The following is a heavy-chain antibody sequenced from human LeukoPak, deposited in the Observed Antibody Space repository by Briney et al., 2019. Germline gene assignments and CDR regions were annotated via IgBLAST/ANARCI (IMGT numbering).Heavy chain of an antibody. CDR3: ARRRAYSSLRRGNWFDP. Sequence: SETLSLTCAVYGGSFSGYYWSWIRQPPGKGLKWIGEINHSGSTNYDPSLKSRVTISVDTSKNQFSLKLSSVTAADTAVYYCARRRAYSSLRRGNWFDPWGQGTLVTVSS. D-gene: IGHD6-6*01. CDR1: GGSFSGYY. CDR2: INHSGST. V-gene: IGHV4-34*01. J-gene: IGHJ5*02.